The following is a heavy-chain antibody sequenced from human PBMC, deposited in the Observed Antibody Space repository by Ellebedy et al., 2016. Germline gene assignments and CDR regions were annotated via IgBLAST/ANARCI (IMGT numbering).Heavy chain of an antibody. Sequence: GESLKISCATSGFTFSAYTMNWVRQAPGKGLEWVSYISSTSTIIYYADSVTGRFTISRDNARNSLYLQMNSLRAEDTAVYYCARGDCSGGSCYFDYWGQGAPVTVSS. CDR3: ARGDCSGGSCYFDY. D-gene: IGHD2-15*01. J-gene: IGHJ4*02. V-gene: IGHV3-48*04. CDR1: GFTFSAYT. CDR2: ISSTSTII.